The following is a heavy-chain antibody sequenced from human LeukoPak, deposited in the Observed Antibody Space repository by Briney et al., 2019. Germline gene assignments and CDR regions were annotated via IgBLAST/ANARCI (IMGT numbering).Heavy chain of an antibody. CDR1: GFSLDDDA. J-gene: IGHJ4*02. CDR2: ISGLADII. D-gene: IGHD6-19*01. CDR3: AKMEDQWLSMDS. Sequence: GGSLRLSCAASGFSLDDDAMNWVREAPGKGLVWVSLISGLADIIHYADSVTGRLTISRDNSRNSLYLQMNSLTTEDTAFYYCAKMEDQWLSMDSWGGGTLVTVSS. V-gene: IGHV3-43*02.